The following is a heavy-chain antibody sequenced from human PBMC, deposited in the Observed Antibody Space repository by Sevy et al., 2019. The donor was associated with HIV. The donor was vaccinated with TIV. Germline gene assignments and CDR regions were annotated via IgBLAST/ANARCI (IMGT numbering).Heavy chain of an antibody. CDR2: IRGSSGRY. Sequence: GGSLRLSCAASGFTFSIFDLDWVRQAPGKGLEWVSYIRGSSGRYMPYYGDSVKGRFTISRDNAKNSLYLQMNSLRDEDTAVYYCTRNRGYHTFDHWGQGTLVTVSS. CDR3: TRNRGYHTFDH. D-gene: IGHD5-12*01. CDR1: GFTFSIFD. V-gene: IGHV3-48*02. J-gene: IGHJ4*02.